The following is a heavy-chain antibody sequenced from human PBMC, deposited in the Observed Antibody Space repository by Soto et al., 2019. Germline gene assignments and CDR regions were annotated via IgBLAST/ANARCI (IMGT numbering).Heavy chain of an antibody. CDR1: GYSFTSYW. D-gene: IGHD6-13*01. V-gene: IGHV5-10-1*01. Sequence: PGESLKISCKGSGYSFTSYWISWVRQMPGKGLEWMGRIDPSDSYTNYSPSFQGHVTISADKSISTAYLQWSSLKASDSAMYYCARADTAAGSPNMANWCDPWGQGTRVTVAA. CDR3: ARADTAAGSPNMANWCDP. CDR2: IDPSDSYT. J-gene: IGHJ5*02.